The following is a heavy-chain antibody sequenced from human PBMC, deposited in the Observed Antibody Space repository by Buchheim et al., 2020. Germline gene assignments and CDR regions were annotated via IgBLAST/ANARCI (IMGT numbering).Heavy chain of an antibody. Sequence: QVQLVQSGAEVKKPGASVKVSCKASGYTFTSYYMLWVRQAPGQGLEWLGIINPSGGSISYAQKFQGRVTMTRATSTSTVYMELSSLRCEDTAVYYCVRDPTQADAFDIWGQGT. V-gene: IGHV1-46*01. CDR2: INPSGGSI. CDR3: VRDPTQADAFDI. CDR1: GYTFTSYY. J-gene: IGHJ3*02.